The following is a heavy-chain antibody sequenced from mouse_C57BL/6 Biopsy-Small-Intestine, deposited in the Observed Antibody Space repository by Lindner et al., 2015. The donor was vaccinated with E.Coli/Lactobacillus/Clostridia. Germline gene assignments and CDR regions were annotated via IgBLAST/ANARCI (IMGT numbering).Heavy chain of an antibody. D-gene: IGHD1-1*01. Sequence: VQLQESGAELVKPGASVKLSCKASGYTFTSYWMHWVKQRPGQGLEWIGYINPSSGYTKYNQKFKDKAILTADKSSITAYMQLSSLTYEDSAVYYCARYYGSRYGTGAMDSWGQGTSVTVSS. CDR2: INPSSGYT. V-gene: IGHV1-7*01. CDR1: GYTFTSYW. CDR3: ARYYGSRYGTGAMDS. J-gene: IGHJ4*01.